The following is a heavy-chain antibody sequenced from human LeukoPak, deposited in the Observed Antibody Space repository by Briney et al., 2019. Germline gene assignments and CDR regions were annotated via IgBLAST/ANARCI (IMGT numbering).Heavy chain of an antibody. Sequence: GGSLRLSCAASGFTFSSYWMHWVRQAPGKRLVWVSRIKSDGSTNYADSVKGRFTISRDNAKNTLSLQMDSLRAEDTGVYYCARAPSEIGGYYPEYFRHWGQGTLVTVSS. J-gene: IGHJ1*01. V-gene: IGHV3-74*01. D-gene: IGHD3-22*01. CDR3: ARAPSEIGGYYPEYFRH. CDR1: GFTFSSYW. CDR2: IKSDGST.